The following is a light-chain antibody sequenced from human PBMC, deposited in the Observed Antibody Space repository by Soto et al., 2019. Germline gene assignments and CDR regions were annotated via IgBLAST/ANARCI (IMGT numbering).Light chain of an antibody. CDR3: CSYAGSYTYL. V-gene: IGLV2-11*01. J-gene: IGLJ1*01. Sequence: QSALTQPRSVSGSHGQSVTISCTGTSSDVGGYDYVSWYQQHPGKAPKLIIYDVTERPSGVPDRFSGSKSGNTASLSISGRQAEDVADYYCCSYAGSYTYLFGTGTKLTVL. CDR2: DVT. CDR1: SSDVGGYDY.